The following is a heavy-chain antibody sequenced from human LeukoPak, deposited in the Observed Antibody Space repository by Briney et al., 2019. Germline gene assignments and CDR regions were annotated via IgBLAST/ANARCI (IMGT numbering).Heavy chain of an antibody. Sequence: ASAKVSCKASGGTFTSYAFIWVRQAPGQGLEWMEGIIPIFDTTNYAQKFQGRVTITADDSTSTVYMDLSSLRSEDTAVYYCAKADVTLIRGGGYYYGLDVWGKGTTVTVSS. CDR2: IIPIFDTT. CDR3: AKADVTLIRGGGYYYGLDV. CDR1: GGTFTSYA. D-gene: IGHD3-10*01. V-gene: IGHV1-69*13. J-gene: IGHJ6*04.